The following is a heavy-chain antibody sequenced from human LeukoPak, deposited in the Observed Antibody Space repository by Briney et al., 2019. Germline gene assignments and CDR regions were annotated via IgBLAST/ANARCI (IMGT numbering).Heavy chain of an antibody. Sequence: GGSLRLSCAASGFTFSSYGMHWVRQAPGKGLEWVALIWYDGNNKYYADSVKGRFTISRDNSKNTLYLQMNSLRAEDTAVYYCARDRRHAFDIWGQGTMVTVSS. CDR1: GFTFSSYG. V-gene: IGHV3-33*01. CDR2: IWYDGNNK. CDR3: ARDRRHAFDI. J-gene: IGHJ3*02.